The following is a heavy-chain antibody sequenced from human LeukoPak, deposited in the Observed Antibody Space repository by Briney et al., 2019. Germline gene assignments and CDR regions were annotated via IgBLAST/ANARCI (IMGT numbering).Heavy chain of an antibody. Sequence: PGRSLRLSCAASGFTFTNYAMHWVRQAPGKGLEWVAVMSYSGSNKYYADSVKGRFAISRDNSKNTLYLQMNSLRAEDTAVYYCAKSWSGDQDFFDYWGQGTLVTVSS. J-gene: IGHJ4*02. V-gene: IGHV3-30*09. CDR2: MSYSGSNK. CDR1: GFTFTNYA. CDR3: AKSWSGDQDFFDY. D-gene: IGHD4-17*01.